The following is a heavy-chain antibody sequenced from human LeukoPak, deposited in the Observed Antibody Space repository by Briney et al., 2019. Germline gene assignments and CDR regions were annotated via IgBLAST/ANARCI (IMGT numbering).Heavy chain of an antibody. CDR3: ARDGGHSSSYYYYYMDV. CDR2: ISSSSSTI. V-gene: IGHV3-48*01. D-gene: IGHD6-13*01. CDR1: GFTFSSYS. J-gene: IGHJ6*03. Sequence: PGGSLRLSCAASGFTFSSYSMNWVRQAPGKGLEWVSYISSSSSTIYYADSVKGRFTISRDNAKNSLYLQMNSLRAEDTAVYYCARDGGHSSSYYYYYMDVWGKGTTVTVSS.